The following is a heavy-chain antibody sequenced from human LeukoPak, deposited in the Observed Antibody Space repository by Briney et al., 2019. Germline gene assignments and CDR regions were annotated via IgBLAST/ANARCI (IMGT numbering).Heavy chain of an antibody. CDR2: IRSSGENT. J-gene: IGHJ4*02. CDR1: GFTFSDYY. D-gene: IGHD1-26*01. CDR3: AVVLVGATTRRFDY. Sequence: GGSLRLSCAASGFTFSDYYMSWIRQAPGKGLEWVSTIRSSGENTFYADSVKGRFTISRDNSKNTLCLQVSSLRAEDTAIYYCAVVLVGATTRRFDYWGQGTLVTVSS. V-gene: IGHV3-23*01.